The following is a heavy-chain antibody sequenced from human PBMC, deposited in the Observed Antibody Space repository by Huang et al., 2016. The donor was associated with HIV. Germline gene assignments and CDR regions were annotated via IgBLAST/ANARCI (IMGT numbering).Heavy chain of an antibody. V-gene: IGHV3-23*04. Sequence: VESGGGSARSGGSLRLSCAASGFSFSCYAMGWVRQSPGKGLEWVSSISGSGGNTYYADSVKGRFTISRNNFDKNTVYLQMNNLKAADSGIYYCAKDFGVAAPYYFDLWGQGTPVSVSS. D-gene: IGHD3-3*01. CDR1: GFSFSCYA. J-gene: IGHJ4*02. CDR3: AKDFGVAAPYYFDL. CDR2: ISGSGGNT.